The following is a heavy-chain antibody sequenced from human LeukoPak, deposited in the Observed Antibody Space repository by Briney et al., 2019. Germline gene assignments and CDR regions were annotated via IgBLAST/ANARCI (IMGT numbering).Heavy chain of an antibody. V-gene: IGHV4-59*01. D-gene: IGHD2-2*01. CDR1: GGSISSYY. Sequence: SETLSLTCTVSGGSISSYYWSWIRQPPGKGLEWIGYIYYSGSTNYNPSLKSRVTISVDTSKNQFSLKLSSVTAADTDVYYCARDPGCSSTSCYHWYFDLWGRGALVTVSS. CDR3: ARDPGCSSTSCYHWYFDL. CDR2: IYYSGST. J-gene: IGHJ2*01.